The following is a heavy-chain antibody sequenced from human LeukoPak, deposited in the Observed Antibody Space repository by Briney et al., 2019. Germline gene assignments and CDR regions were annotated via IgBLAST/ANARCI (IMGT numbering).Heavy chain of an antibody. CDR1: GFIFSSYE. D-gene: IGHD4-11*01. CDR3: ARPPSNTDYTVMDI. J-gene: IGHJ4*02. Sequence: PGGSLRLSCAASGFIFSSYEMNWVRQAPGKGLEWVSYISSSASIRYYADSVKGRCTISRDNAKNSLYLQMNSLRAEDTAVYYCARPPSNTDYTVMDIWGQGTLVTVSS. V-gene: IGHV3-48*03. CDR2: ISSSASIR.